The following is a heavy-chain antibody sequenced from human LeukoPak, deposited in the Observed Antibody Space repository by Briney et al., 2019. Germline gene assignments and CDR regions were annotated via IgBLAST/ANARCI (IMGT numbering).Heavy chain of an antibody. D-gene: IGHD6-19*01. V-gene: IGHV3-13*05. J-gene: IGHJ4*02. CDR1: GFTFSSYD. CDR2: IGTAGDP. Sequence: GGSLRLSCAASGFTFSSYDMHWVRQVTGKGLEWVSAIGTAGDPSYPGSVKGRFTISREIAKNSLYLQMNSLRDGDTAVYYCVRASRGWYYFDYWGQGTLVTVSS. CDR3: VRASRGWYYFDY.